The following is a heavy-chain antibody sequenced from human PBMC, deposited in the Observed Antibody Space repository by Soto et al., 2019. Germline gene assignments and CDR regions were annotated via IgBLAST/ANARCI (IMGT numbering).Heavy chain of an antibody. CDR3: ARENYFAY. CDR2: IKPDGSDK. CDR1: GFTFRNYW. J-gene: IGHJ4*02. V-gene: IGHV3-7*01. Sequence: PGGSLRLSCAASGFTFRNYWMGWVRQTPDKGLEWVANIKPDGSDKYYVDSVKGRFTISRDNAKNSVFLQMNSLRAEDTAVYYCARENYFAYWGQGTLVTVSS.